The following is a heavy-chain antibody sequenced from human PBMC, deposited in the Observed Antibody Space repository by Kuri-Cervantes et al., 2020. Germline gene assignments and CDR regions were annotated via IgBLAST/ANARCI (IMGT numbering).Heavy chain of an antibody. D-gene: IGHD4-17*01. Sequence: GGSLRLSCAASGFTINNYAMNWVRQAPGKGLEWVSTVRVNGGDTKYADPVKGRYTISRDNSKNTLYLQMNSLRPEDTAVYYCAKAALNNDLGEVFDYWGQGTLVTVSS. V-gene: IGHV3-23*01. CDR2: VRVNGGDT. CDR3: AKAALNNDLGEVFDY. J-gene: IGHJ4*02. CDR1: GFTINNYA.